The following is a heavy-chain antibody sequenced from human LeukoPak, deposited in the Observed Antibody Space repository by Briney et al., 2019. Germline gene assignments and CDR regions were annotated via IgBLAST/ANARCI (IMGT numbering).Heavy chain of an antibody. CDR1: GFTFSSYW. Sequence: GGSLRLSCAASGFTFSSYWMSWVRQAPGKGLEWVANIKQDGSEKYYVDSVKGRFTISRDNAKNSLYLQMNSLRAEDTAVYYCAKDLRYRRYYGMDVWGQGTTVTVSS. D-gene: IGHD4-11*01. CDR2: IKQDGSEK. J-gene: IGHJ6*02. CDR3: AKDLRYRRYYGMDV. V-gene: IGHV3-7*01.